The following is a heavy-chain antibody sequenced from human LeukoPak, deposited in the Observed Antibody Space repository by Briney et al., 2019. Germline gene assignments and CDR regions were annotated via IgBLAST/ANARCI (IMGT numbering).Heavy chain of an antibody. D-gene: IGHD5-18*01. CDR2: ISSSSSYI. V-gene: IGHV3-21*01. J-gene: IGHJ6*02. CDR3: AREPEISYGYIGYYYYGMDV. Sequence: PGGSLRLSFAASGFIFSSYSMNWVRQAPGKGLEGVSSISSSSSYIYYADSVKGRFTISRDNAKNSLYLQMNSLRAEDTAVYYCAREPEISYGYIGYYYYGMDVWGQGTTVTVSS. CDR1: GFIFSSYS.